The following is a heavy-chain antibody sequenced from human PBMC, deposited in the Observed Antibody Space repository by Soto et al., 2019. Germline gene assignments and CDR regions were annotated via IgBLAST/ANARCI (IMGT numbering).Heavy chain of an antibody. CDR2: IIPILGIA. D-gene: IGHD6-19*01. V-gene: IGHV1-69*02. Sequence: GASVKVSCKASGGTFSSYTISWVRQAPGQGLEWMGRIIPILGIANYAQKFQGRVTITADKSTSTAYMELSSLRSEDTAVYYCARGASGWHSNNWFDPWGQGTLVTVSS. CDR1: GGTFSSYT. CDR3: ARGASGWHSNNWFDP. J-gene: IGHJ5*02.